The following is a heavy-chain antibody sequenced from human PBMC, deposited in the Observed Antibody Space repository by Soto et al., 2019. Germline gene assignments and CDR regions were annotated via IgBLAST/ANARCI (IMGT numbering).Heavy chain of an antibody. CDR3: ASAYCSGGSCYFDY. D-gene: IGHD2-15*01. CDR1: GGSISSYY. J-gene: IGHJ4*02. Sequence: SETLSLTCTVSGGSISSYYWSWIRQPPGKGLEWIGYIYYSGSTNYNPSLKSRVTISVDTSKNQFSLKLSSVTAADTAVYYCASAYCSGGSCYFDYRGQGTLVTVSS. CDR2: IYYSGST. V-gene: IGHV4-59*08.